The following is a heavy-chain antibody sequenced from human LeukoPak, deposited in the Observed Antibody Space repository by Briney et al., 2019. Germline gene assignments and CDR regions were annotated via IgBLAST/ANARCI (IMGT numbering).Heavy chain of an antibody. V-gene: IGHV1-2*02. D-gene: IGHD2-2*01. Sequence: ASVKVSCKASGYTFTGYYMHWVRQAPGQGLEWMGWINPNSGGTNYAQKFQGRVTMTRDTSISTAYMELSRLRSDDTAVYYCARLGYCSSTSCYLGAFDIWGQGTMVTVSS. J-gene: IGHJ3*02. CDR2: INPNSGGT. CDR3: ARLGYCSSTSCYLGAFDI. CDR1: GYTFTGYY.